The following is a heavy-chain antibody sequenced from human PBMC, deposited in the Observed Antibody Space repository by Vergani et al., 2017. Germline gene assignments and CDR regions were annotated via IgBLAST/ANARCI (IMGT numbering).Heavy chain of an antibody. CDR2: IGKDGINT. J-gene: IGHJ4*02. Sequence: QVLLVESAGGVVQPGGSLRLFCAASGSTFSNFGMHWIRQAPGKGLEWLAYIGKDGINTRYRDAVKGRFTVSRDNSKDILYLQMDCLTSEDTALYYCAKDLRDSTDGLPDSWGPGTLVIVSS. CDR3: AKDLRDSTDGLPDS. V-gene: IGHV3-30*02. D-gene: IGHD2-21*02. CDR1: GSTFSNFG.